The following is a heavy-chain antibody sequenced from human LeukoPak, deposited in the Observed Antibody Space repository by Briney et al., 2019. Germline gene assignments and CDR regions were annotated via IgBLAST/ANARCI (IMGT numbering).Heavy chain of an antibody. V-gene: IGHV3-53*05. CDR1: GFTVSSNY. J-gene: IGHJ6*02. CDR2: IYSGGST. D-gene: IGHD4-11*01. CDR3: AREDDDSNGIDV. Sequence: SGGSLRLSCAASGFTVSSNYMSWVRQAPGKGLEWVSVIYSGGSTYYADSVKGRFTISRDNSKNTLYLQMNSLRAEDTAVYYCAREDDDSNGIDVWGHGTTVTVSS.